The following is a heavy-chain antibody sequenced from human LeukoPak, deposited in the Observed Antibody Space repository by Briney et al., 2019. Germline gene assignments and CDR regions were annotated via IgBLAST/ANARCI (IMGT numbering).Heavy chain of an antibody. V-gene: IGHV3-21*01. CDR1: GFTFSSYN. D-gene: IGHD3-9*01. CDR3: ARDRFDWYYMDV. CDR2: ISSSSSYI. J-gene: IGHJ6*03. Sequence: GGSLRLSCAASGFTFSSYNMNWVRQAPGKGLEWVSSISSSSSYIYYADSVKGRFTISRDNAKNSLYLQMNSLRADDTAVYYCARDRFDWYYMDVWGKGTTVTVSS.